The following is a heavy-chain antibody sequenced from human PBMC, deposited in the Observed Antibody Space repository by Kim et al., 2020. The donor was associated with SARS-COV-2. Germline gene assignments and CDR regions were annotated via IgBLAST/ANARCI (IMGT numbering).Heavy chain of an antibody. Sequence: SETLSLTCAVYGGSFSGYYWSWIRQPPGKGLEWIGEINHSGSTNYNPSLKSRVTISVDTSKNQFSLKLSSVTAADTAVYYCARGWTTVTSVRRRQYGMDVWGQGTTVTVSS. J-gene: IGHJ6*02. D-gene: IGHD4-17*01. V-gene: IGHV4-34*01. CDR2: INHSGST. CDR3: ARGWTTVTSVRRRQYGMDV. CDR1: GGSFSGYY.